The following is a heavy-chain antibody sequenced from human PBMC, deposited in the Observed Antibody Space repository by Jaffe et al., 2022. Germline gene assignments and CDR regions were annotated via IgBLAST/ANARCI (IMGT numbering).Heavy chain of an antibody. Sequence: QVQLVESGGGVVQPGGSLRLSCAASGFTFSSYGMHWVRQAPGKGLEWVAFIRYDGSNKYYADSVKGRFTISRDNSKNTLYLQMNSLRAEDTAVYYCAKTALYSSSWDVGDDRNRYYLDYWGQGTLVTVSS. CDR3: AKTALYSSSWDVGDDRNRYYLDY. CDR1: GFTFSSYG. D-gene: IGHD6-13*01. V-gene: IGHV3-30*02. CDR2: IRYDGSNK. J-gene: IGHJ4*02.